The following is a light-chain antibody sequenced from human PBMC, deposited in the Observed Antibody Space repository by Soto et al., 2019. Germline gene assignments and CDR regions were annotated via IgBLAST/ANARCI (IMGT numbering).Light chain of an antibody. CDR3: CSLTTSHTYV. CDR1: RSDVGGHNY. Sequence: HSALTQHASVSGSPAQSITISCSGTRSDVGGHNYVSWYQQHPGKAPKLMIYHVTYRPSGVSNRYSGSKSGNSASLTISGLQADDEADYYCCSLTTSHTYVFGSGTKVTV. V-gene: IGLV2-14*03. CDR2: HVT. J-gene: IGLJ1*01.